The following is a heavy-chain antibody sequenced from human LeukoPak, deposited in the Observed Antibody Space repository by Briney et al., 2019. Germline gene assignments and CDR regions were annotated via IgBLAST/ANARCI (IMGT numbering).Heavy chain of an antibody. CDR2: INQDGSEK. V-gene: IGHV3-7*01. CDR3: ADPPSDF. CDR1: GLNVNSKW. Sequence: GGSLRLSCATTGLNVNSKWMTWVGQAPGKGLEWVANINQDGSEKYHGDSVKGRFTISRDNAKSSLFLEMSSLRAEDTAVYYCADPPSDFWGQGTLVAVSS. J-gene: IGHJ4*02.